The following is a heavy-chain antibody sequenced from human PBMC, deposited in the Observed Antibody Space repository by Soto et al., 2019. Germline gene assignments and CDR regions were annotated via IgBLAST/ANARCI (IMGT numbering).Heavy chain of an antibody. D-gene: IGHD6-19*01. CDR1: GFTFSSYA. Sequence: PGGSLRLSCAASGFTFSSYAMSWVRQAPGKGLEWVSIMSGSGGTTFYGDSVKGRFTISRADSNNTVYLQMNSLRDEDTALYCCARGTGGSSAWRPLDRWGQGTLVTVSS. CDR3: ARGTGGSSAWRPLDR. CDR2: MSGSGGTT. J-gene: IGHJ5*02. V-gene: IGHV3-23*01.